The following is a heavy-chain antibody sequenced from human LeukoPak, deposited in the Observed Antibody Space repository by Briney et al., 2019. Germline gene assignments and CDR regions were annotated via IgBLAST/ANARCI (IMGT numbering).Heavy chain of an antibody. Sequence: ETLSLTCTVSGGSISSGDYYWSWIRQPPGKGLGWIGSIYYSGSTYYNPSLKSRVTISVDTSKNQFSLKLSSVAAADTAVYYCASLVGATTRGSWGEGTTVTVSS. CDR1: GGSISSGDYY. V-gene: IGHV4-39*07. CDR3: ASLVGATTRGS. D-gene: IGHD1-26*01. J-gene: IGHJ6*04. CDR2: IYYSGST.